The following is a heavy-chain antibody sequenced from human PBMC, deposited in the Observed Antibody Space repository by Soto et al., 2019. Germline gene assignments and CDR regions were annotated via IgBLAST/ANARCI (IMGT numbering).Heavy chain of an antibody. D-gene: IGHD3-3*01. J-gene: IGHJ4*02. V-gene: IGHV1-18*01. Sequence: ASVKVSCKASGYTFTSYGISWVRQAPGQGLEWMGWISAYDGNTNYAQKLQGRVTMTTDTSTSTAYMELRSLRSDDTAVYYCARDAPVTIFGVVITGNFDYWGQGTLVTVSS. CDR1: GYTFTSYG. CDR3: ARDAPVTIFGVVITGNFDY. CDR2: ISAYDGNT.